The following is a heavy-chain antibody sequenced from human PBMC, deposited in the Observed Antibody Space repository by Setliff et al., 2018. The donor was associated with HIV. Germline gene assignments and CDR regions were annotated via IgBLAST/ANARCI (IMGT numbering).Heavy chain of an antibody. D-gene: IGHD3-22*01. CDR2: IHHTGRT. J-gene: IGHJ4*02. Sequence: SETLSLTCTVSGASIQITDTWWSLVRQPPGKGLEWIGEIHHTGRTNYNPSLKNRVTISIDNFKNQFSLNLSSVTAADTAVYYCARDPHYFDRSGYYSYFYLDFWGQGTLVTVSS. V-gene: IGHV4-4*02. CDR1: GASIQITDTW. CDR3: ARDPHYFDRSGYYSYFYLDF.